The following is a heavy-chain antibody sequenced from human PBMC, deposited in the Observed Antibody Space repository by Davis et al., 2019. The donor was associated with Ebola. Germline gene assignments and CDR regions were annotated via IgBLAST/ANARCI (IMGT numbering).Heavy chain of an antibody. Sequence: GESLKISCAASGFTFSNYWMSWVRQAPGKGLEWVAVIWYDGSRTYYGDSVKGRFTISRDNAKNSLYLQMNSLRAEDTAVYYCLGKVPAANYYYYGMDVWGQGTTVTVSS. CDR1: GFTFSNYW. CDR3: LGKVPAANYYYYGMDV. J-gene: IGHJ6*02. V-gene: IGHV3-33*03. CDR2: IWYDGSRT. D-gene: IGHD2-2*01.